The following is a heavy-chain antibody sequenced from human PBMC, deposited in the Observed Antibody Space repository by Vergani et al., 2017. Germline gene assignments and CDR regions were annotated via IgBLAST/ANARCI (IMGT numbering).Heavy chain of an antibody. J-gene: IGHJ5*02. CDR3: ARSTTNTAFDP. CDR2: IYYSGST. CDR1: GGSVSSGSYY. V-gene: IGHV4-61*10. Sequence: QVQLQESGPGLVKPSETLSLTCTVSGGSVSSGSYYWSWIRQPAGKGLEWIGYIYYSGSTYYNPSLKSRVTISVDTSKNQFSLKLSSVTAADTAVYYCARSTTNTAFDPWGQGTLVTVSS. D-gene: IGHD2/OR15-2a*01.